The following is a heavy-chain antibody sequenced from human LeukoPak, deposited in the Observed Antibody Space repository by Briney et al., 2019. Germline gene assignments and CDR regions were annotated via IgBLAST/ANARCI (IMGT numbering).Heavy chain of an antibody. D-gene: IGHD3-10*01. CDR2: IYYSGST. V-gene: IGHV4-59*01. Sequence: SETLSLTCTVSGGSISSYYWSWIRQPPGKGLEWIGYIYYSGSTNYNPSLKSRVTISVDTSKNQFSLKLSSVTAADTAVYYCARGGRITFDWLYQWAQGTLVTVSS. CDR1: GGSISSYY. CDR3: ARGGRITFDWLYQ. J-gene: IGHJ5*02.